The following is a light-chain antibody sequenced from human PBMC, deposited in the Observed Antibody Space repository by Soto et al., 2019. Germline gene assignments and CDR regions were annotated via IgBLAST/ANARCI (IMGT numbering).Light chain of an antibody. J-gene: IGKJ3*01. CDR1: HDITSY. V-gene: IGKV1-33*01. CDR2: DAS. Sequence: DIQMTQSPSSLSASVGDRLTITCQAIHDITSYLKWYQHKPVKAPKLLIYDASILEAGVPTRFSGSGSGTDFTLTISGLQPEAVATYYCQHCDYLPIFGPGTTVDFK. CDR3: QHCDYLPI.